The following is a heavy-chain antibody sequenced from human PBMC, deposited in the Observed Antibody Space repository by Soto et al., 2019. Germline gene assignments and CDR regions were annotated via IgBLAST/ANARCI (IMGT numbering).Heavy chain of an antibody. CDR3: ARDSSSWPGRWY. CDR1: GDTFTSYA. D-gene: IGHD6-13*01. Sequence: ASVKVSCKASGDTFTSYAMHWVRQAPGQRLEWMGWINAGNGNTKYSQKFQGRVTITRDTSASTAYMELSSLRSEDTAVYYCARDSSSWPGRWYWGQGTLVPVSS. CDR2: INAGNGNT. J-gene: IGHJ4*02. V-gene: IGHV1-3*01.